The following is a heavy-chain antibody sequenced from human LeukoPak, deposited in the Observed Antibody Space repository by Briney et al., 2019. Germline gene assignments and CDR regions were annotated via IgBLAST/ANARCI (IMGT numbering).Heavy chain of an antibody. CDR3: AKDRGGYCSSTSCPTVFDY. D-gene: IGHD2-2*01. CDR2: ISGSGGST. Sequence: GGSLRLSCAASGFTFSSYAMSWVRQAPGKGLEWVSAISGSGGSTYYADSVKGRFTISRDNSKNTLYLQMNSLRAEDTAVYYYAKDRGGYCSSTSCPTVFDYWGQGTLVTVSS. V-gene: IGHV3-23*01. J-gene: IGHJ4*02. CDR1: GFTFSSYA.